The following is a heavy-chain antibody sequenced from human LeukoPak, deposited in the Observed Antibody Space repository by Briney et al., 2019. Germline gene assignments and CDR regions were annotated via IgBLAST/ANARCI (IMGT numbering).Heavy chain of an antibody. D-gene: IGHD3-10*01. J-gene: IGHJ4*02. V-gene: IGHV3-15*01. CDR3: ARDESLLSFLK. CDR2: IKSKTDGGTT. Sequence: GGSLRLSCAASGFTFSNAWMSWVRQAPGKGLEWVGRIKSKTDGGTTDYAAPVKGRFTISRGDSKNTLYLQMASLRAEDTAVYYCARDESLLSFLKWGQGNMVTVSS. CDR1: GFTFSNAW.